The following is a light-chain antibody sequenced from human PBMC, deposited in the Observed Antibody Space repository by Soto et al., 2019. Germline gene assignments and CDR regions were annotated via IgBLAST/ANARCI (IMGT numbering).Light chain of an antibody. CDR3: QQYSNWPPVT. Sequence: EMIMAQSPANLSGSPGETATLSCRASQSVISKLAWYQQKPGQAPTLLIYGGSTRATGIAARFSGSGSGTDFTLTITSLQSEDFAVYYCQQYSNWPPVTFGGGTKVDIK. J-gene: IGKJ4*01. V-gene: IGKV3-15*01. CDR1: QSVISK. CDR2: GGS.